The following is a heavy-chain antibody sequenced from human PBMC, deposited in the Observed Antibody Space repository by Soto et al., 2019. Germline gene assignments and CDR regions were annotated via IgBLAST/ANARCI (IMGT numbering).Heavy chain of an antibody. CDR3: AKRVKVVVAATPHYYYGMDV. D-gene: IGHD2-15*01. V-gene: IGHV1-69*13. CDR2: IIPIFGTA. CDR1: GGTFSSYA. J-gene: IGHJ6*02. Sequence: SVKVSCKASGGTFSSYAISWVRQAPGQGLEWMGGIIPIFGTANYAQKFQGRVTITADESTSTAYMELSSLRSEDTAVYYCAKRVKVVVAATPHYYYGMDVWGQGTTVTVSS.